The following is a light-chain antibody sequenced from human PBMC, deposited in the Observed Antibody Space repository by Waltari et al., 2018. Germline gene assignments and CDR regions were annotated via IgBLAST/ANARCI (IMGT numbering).Light chain of an antibody. Sequence: EIVLTQSPGTLSLSPGERATLSCGASQSVSSSSLAWCQQNPGQAPRLLIYGASSRATGIPDRFSGSGSGTDFTLTVSRLEPEDFAVYYCQQYGSLPITFGQGTRLEIK. V-gene: IGKV3-20*01. J-gene: IGKJ5*01. CDR3: QQYGSLPIT. CDR1: QSVSSSS. CDR2: GAS.